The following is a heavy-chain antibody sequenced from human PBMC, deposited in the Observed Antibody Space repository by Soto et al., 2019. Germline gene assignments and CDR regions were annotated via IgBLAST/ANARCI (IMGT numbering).Heavy chain of an antibody. CDR2: IIPNFGTA. D-gene: IGHD3-22*01. V-gene: IGHV1-69*01. CDR3: ARIGSGDYYDCSGYSDFDC. CDR1: GGTFSSYA. J-gene: IGHJ4*02. Sequence: QVQLVQSGAEVKKPGSSVKVSCKASGGTFSSYAISWVRQAPGQGLEWMGGIIPNFGTANYAKKFQGRVTITADEYTSTAYMELSRLGSEDTGVYYCARIGSGDYYDCSGYSDFDCWGQGTLVTVSS.